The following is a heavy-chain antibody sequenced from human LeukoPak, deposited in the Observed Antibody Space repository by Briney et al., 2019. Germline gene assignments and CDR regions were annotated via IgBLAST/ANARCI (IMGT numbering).Heavy chain of an antibody. CDR3: ARSGITMVRGVIYGMDV. CDR2: MNPNSGNT. J-gene: IGHJ6*02. Sequence: ASVKVSCKASGYTFTSYDINWVRQATGQGLEWMGWMNPNSGNTGYAQKFQGRVTMTRNTSISTVYMELSSLRSEDTAVYYCARSGITMVRGVIYGMDVWGQGTTVTVSS. V-gene: IGHV1-8*01. D-gene: IGHD3-10*01. CDR1: GYTFTSYD.